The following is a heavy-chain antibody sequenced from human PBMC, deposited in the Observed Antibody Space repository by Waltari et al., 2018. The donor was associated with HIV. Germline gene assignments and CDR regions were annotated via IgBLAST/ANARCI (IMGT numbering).Heavy chain of an antibody. CDR2: IRGKPNSYAT. V-gene: IGHV3-73*01. CDR1: GFSFSGSA. D-gene: IGHD4-17*01. CDR3: TKSVGDSARGWFDP. J-gene: IGHJ5*02. Sequence: EVQLVESGGGLVQPGGSLKLSCAASGFSFSGSAMHWVRQGSGKGLEWVGRIRGKPNSYATAYAESLKGRFTISRDDSKNTAYLQMNSLKTEDTAVYYCTKSVGDSARGWFDPWGQGTLVTVSS.